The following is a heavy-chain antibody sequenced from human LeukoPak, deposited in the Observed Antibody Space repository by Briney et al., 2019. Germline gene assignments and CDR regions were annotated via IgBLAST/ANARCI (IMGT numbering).Heavy chain of an antibody. CDR3: ARDGSSWFFDY. D-gene: IGHD6-13*01. Sequence: GRSLRLSCAASGFTFSSYWMSWVRQAPGKGLEWVANIKQDGSEKYYVDSVKGRFTISRDNAKNSLYLQMNSLRAEDTAVYYCARDGSSWFFDYWGQGTLVTVSS. V-gene: IGHV3-7*03. CDR1: GFTFSSYW. J-gene: IGHJ4*02. CDR2: IKQDGSEK.